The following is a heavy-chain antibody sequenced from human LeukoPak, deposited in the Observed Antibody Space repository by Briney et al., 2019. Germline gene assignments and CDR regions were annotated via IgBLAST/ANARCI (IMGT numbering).Heavy chain of an antibody. CDR3: ARVGVTMDYYYYYYMDV. CDR1: GGSISSYY. J-gene: IGHJ6*03. CDR2: IYYSGST. D-gene: IGHD3-10*01. Sequence: SGTLSLTCTVSGGSISSYYWSWIRQPPGKGLEWIGYIYYSGSTNYNPSLKSRVTISVDTSKNQFSLKLSSVTAADTAVYYCARVGVTMDYYYYYYMDVWGKGTTVTVSS. V-gene: IGHV4-59*08.